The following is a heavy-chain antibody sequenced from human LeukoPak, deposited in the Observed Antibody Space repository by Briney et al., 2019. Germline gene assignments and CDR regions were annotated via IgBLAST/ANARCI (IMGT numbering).Heavy chain of an antibody. CDR2: ISTSGSTI. CDR3: AEGRSYYDSSNYYQSPVY. Sequence: GGSLRLSCAASGFTFSDYYMSWVRQAPGKGLEWVSSISTSGSTIYYADSVKGRFTISRDNAKNSLYLQMNSLRAEDTAVYYWAEGRSYYDSSNYYQSPVYWGPGTLVTVSP. D-gene: IGHD3-22*01. CDR1: GFTFSDYY. V-gene: IGHV3-11*01. J-gene: IGHJ4*02.